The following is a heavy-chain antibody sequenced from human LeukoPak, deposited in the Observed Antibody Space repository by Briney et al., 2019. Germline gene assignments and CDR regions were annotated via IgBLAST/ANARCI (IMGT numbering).Heavy chain of an antibody. CDR2: IKQDGSEK. D-gene: IGHD2/OR15-2a*01. V-gene: IGHV3-7*01. Sequence: GGSLRLSCAASRFTFSSHWMSWVRQAPGKGLEWVAIIKQDGSEKYYVDSVKGRFTISRDNAKNSLYLQMNSLSAEDTAVYYCARSPFLGSYYMDVWGKGTTVTVSS. J-gene: IGHJ6*03. CDR1: RFTFSSHW. CDR3: ARSPFLGSYYMDV.